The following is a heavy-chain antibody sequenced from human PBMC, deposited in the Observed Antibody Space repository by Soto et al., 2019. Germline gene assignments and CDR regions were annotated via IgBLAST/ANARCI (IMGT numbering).Heavy chain of an antibody. Sequence: GGSLRLSCAASGFTFGGSAMHWVRQASGKGLEWVGHIRSKTNSYATAYAESVKGRFTISRDDSMNTAYLQMNSLKTEDTAVYFCTRQTDAVQWLVVPTDYNFDYWGQGALVTVSS. CDR3: TRQTDAVQWLVVPTDYNFDY. D-gene: IGHD6-19*01. CDR1: GFTFGGSA. J-gene: IGHJ4*02. CDR2: IRSKTNSYAT. V-gene: IGHV3-73*01.